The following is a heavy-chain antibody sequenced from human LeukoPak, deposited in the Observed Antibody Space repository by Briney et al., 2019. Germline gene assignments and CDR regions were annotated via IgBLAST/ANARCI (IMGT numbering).Heavy chain of an antibody. J-gene: IGHJ4*02. CDR1: GGSFSGYY. CDR3: ARVRRVTGSIFDY. Sequence: SETLSLTCAVYGGSFSGYYWSWIRQPPGKGLEWIGEINHSGSTNYNPSLMSRVTISVDTSKNQFSLKLSSVTAADTAVYYCARVRRVTGSIFDYWGQGTLVTVSS. V-gene: IGHV4-34*01. CDR2: INHSGST. D-gene: IGHD5-18*01.